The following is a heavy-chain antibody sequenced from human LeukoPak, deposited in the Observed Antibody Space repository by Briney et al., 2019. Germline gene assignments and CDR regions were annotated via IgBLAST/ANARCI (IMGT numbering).Heavy chain of an antibody. CDR1: GGSISSSSYY. CDR3: ARQRVVPATNWFDR. CDR2: IYYSGST. J-gene: IGHJ5*02. D-gene: IGHD2-2*01. Sequence: PSQTLSLTCTVSGGSISSSSYYWGWIRQPPGKGLEWIGSIYYSGSTYYNPSLKSRVTISVDTSKNQFSLKLSSVTAADTAVYYCARQRVVPATNWFDRWGQGTLVTVSS. V-gene: IGHV4-39*01.